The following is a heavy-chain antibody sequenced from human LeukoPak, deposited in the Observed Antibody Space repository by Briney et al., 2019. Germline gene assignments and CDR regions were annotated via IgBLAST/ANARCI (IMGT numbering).Heavy chain of an antibody. Sequence: SVKVSCKASGGTFSSYAISWVRQAPGQGLEWMGGIIPIFGTANYAQKFQGRVTITAAKSTITAYMELSSLRSEDTAVYYCASPDGILTGYQPYWGQGTLVTVSS. CDR2: IIPIFGTA. J-gene: IGHJ4*02. D-gene: IGHD3-9*01. CDR3: ASPDGILTGYQPY. V-gene: IGHV1-69*06. CDR1: GGTFSSYA.